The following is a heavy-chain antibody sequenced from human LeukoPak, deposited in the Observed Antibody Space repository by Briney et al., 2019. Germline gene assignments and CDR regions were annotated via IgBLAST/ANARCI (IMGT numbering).Heavy chain of an antibody. CDR3: ARGDEWELLSQFDY. D-gene: IGHD1-26*01. V-gene: IGHV3-21*01. CDR1: GFTFSSYS. J-gene: IGHJ4*02. Sequence: GGSLRLSCAASGFTFSSYSMNWARQAPGKGLEWVSSISSSSSYIYYADSVKGRFTISRDNAKNSLYLQMNSLRAEDTAVYYCARGDEWELLSQFDYWGQGTLVTVSS. CDR2: ISSSSSYI.